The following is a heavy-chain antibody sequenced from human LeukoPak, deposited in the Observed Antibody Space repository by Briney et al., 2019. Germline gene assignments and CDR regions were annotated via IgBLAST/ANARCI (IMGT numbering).Heavy chain of an antibody. CDR2: IRFDSGNT. J-gene: IGHJ4*02. CDR1: GFPFIEYS. D-gene: IGHD1-1*01. V-gene: IGHV3-48*01. Sequence: GGSLRLSCTASGFPFIEYSMNWVRQAPGKGLEWNSYIRFDSGNTKYADSVRGHFTISADRAQNSLYLQMDSLRVEDTTVYYCAIEHNYAFDTCGQGTLVSVAS. CDR3: AIEHNYAFDT.